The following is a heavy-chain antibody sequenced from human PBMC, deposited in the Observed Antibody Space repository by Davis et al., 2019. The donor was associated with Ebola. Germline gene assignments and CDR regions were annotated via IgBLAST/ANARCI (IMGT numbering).Heavy chain of an antibody. CDR3: ARVLEGVTTGDV. CDR2: ITTHGLTS. Sequence: GESLKISCSASGFTFGSYGMAWVRQAPGKGLEWVSTITTHGLTSYYADSVKGRFTISRDNAKNSVYLHMNSLRPGDTAVYYCARVLEGVTTGDVWGQGTKVTVSS. CDR1: GFTFGSYG. D-gene: IGHD1/OR15-1a*01. J-gene: IGHJ6*02. V-gene: IGHV3-48*03.